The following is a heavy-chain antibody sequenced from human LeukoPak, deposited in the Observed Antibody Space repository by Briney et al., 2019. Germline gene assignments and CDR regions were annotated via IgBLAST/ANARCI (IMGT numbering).Heavy chain of an antibody. J-gene: IGHJ6*03. Sequence: SETLSLTCTVSGGSISSYYWSWIRQLPGKGLEWIGYIYYSGSTNYNPSLKSRVTISVDTSKNQFSLKLSSVTAADTAVYYCARGGLYNWNYSDYYYYYMDVWGKGTTVTVSS. D-gene: IGHD1-7*01. CDR2: IYYSGST. V-gene: IGHV4-59*01. CDR3: ARGGLYNWNYSDYYYYYMDV. CDR1: GGSISSYY.